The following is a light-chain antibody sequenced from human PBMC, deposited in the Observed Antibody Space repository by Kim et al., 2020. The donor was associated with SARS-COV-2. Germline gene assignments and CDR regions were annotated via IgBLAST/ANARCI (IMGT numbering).Light chain of an antibody. Sequence: DVVLTQSPLSLPVTLGQPASISCRSSQSLVHGDGNTYLSWFQQRPGQSPRRLIYKVSNRDSGVPDRFSGSGSGTDFTLKISRVEAEDVGVYYCMQGTHWPWTFGQGTKVDIK. CDR2: KVS. CDR1: QSLVHGDGNTY. J-gene: IGKJ1*01. V-gene: IGKV2-30*02. CDR3: MQGTHWPWT.